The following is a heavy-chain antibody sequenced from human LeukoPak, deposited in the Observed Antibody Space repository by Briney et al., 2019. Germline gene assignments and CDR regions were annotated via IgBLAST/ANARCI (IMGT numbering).Heavy chain of an antibody. D-gene: IGHD5-24*01. CDR2: ISYDGTNK. V-gene: IGHV3-30*18. J-gene: IGHJ4*02. Sequence: GGSLRLSCAASGFTFSSYAMHWVRQAPGKGLEWVTLISYDGTNKYYADSVMGRFTISRDNSKNTLYLQMNSLRAEDTALYYCAKDDGDGVFDYWGQGTLVTVSS. CDR1: GFTFSSYA. CDR3: AKDDGDGVFDY.